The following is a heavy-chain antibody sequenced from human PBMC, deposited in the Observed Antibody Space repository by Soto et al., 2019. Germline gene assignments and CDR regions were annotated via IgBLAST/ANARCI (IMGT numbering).Heavy chain of an antibody. D-gene: IGHD3-22*01. Sequence: PSETLSLTCTVSGGSISSYYWSWIRQPPGKGLEWIGSIFYSGSTNYNPSLRSRVTISVDTSKNRFSLILGSVTAADTAVYYCVFHDSSGDVFDVWGQGTMVTVSS. V-gene: IGHV4-59*05. CDR3: VFHDSSGDVFDV. CDR1: GGSISSYY. CDR2: IFYSGST. J-gene: IGHJ3*01.